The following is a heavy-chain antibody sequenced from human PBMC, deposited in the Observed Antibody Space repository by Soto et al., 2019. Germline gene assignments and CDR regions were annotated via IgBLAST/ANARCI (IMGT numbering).Heavy chain of an antibody. V-gene: IGHV3-23*01. J-gene: IGHJ4*02. CDR2: ISGSGGET. CDR3: ARGWRYSGYDGIDS. CDR1: GFSFSSYA. Sequence: GRSLRLSCAASGFSFSSYAMNWVRQAPGKGLEWVSGISGSGGETYYADSVKGRFTVSRDNSKNTLYLQMNSLRADDTAVYYCARGWRYSGYDGIDSWGQGTLVTVSS. D-gene: IGHD5-12*01.